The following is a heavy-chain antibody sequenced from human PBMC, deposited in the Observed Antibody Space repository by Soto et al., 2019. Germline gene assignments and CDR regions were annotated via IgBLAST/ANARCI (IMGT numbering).Heavy chain of an antibody. Sequence: QVQLVQSGAEVKKPGSSVKVSCKASGGTFSSYAISWVRQAPGQGLEWMGGIIPIFGTANYAQKFQGRVTITADESTRTAYMELSSLRSEDTAVYYCARDTGYCSSTSCYQDYYYGMDVWGQGTTVTVSS. CDR3: ARDTGYCSSTSCYQDYYYGMDV. CDR1: GGTFSSYA. J-gene: IGHJ6*02. D-gene: IGHD2-2*01. CDR2: IIPIFGTA. V-gene: IGHV1-69*01.